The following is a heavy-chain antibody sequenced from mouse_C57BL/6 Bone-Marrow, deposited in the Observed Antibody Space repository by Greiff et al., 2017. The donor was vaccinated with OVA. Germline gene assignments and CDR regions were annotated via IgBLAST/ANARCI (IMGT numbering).Heavy chain of an antibody. CDR1: GFNIKDYY. J-gene: IGHJ2*01. Sequence: VQLQQSGAELVKPGASVKLSCTASGFNIKDYYMHWVKQRTEQGLEWIGRIDPEDGETKYAPKCQGKATITADTSSNTAYLQLSSLTSEDTAVYYCARYARSSGYYFDYWGQGTTLTVSS. CDR3: ARYARSSGYYFDY. CDR2: IDPEDGET. D-gene: IGHD3-2*02. V-gene: IGHV14-2*01.